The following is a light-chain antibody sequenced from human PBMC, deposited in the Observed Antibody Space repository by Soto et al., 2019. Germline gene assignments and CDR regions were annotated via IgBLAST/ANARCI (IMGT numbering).Light chain of an antibody. CDR2: DAS. V-gene: IGKV3-11*01. CDR1: QSVTSN. CDR3: QQRSNWPPSIT. J-gene: IGKJ5*01. Sequence: EIVLTQSPATLSLSPGERATLSCSASQSVTSNLAWYQQKPGQAPRLLIYDASNRATGIPARFSGSGSGTDFTLTISSLESEDFAVYYCQQRSNWPPSITFGQGTRL.